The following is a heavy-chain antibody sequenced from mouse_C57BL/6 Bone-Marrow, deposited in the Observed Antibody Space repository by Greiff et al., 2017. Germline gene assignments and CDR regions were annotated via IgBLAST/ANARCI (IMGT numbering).Heavy chain of an antibody. J-gene: IGHJ3*01. D-gene: IGHD2-12*01. V-gene: IGHV1-4*01. CDR1: GYTFTSYT. CDR3: ARLGPYDGFAY. Sequence: QVQLQQSGAELARPGASVKMSCKASGYTFTSYTMHWVKQRPGQGLEWIGYINPSSGYTKYNQKFKDKATLTADKSSSTAYMQLSSLTSEDSAVYYCARLGPYDGFAYWGQGTLVTVSA. CDR2: INPSSGYT.